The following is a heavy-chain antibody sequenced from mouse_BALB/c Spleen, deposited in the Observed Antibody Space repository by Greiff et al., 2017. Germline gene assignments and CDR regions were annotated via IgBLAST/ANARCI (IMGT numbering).Heavy chain of an antibody. J-gene: IGHJ4*01. D-gene: IGHD1-1*01. CDR2: ISNGGGST. Sequence: EVKLEESGGGLVQPGGSLKLSCAASGFTFSSYTMSWVRQTPEKRLEWVAYISNGGGSTYYPDTVKGRFTISRDNAKNTLYLQMSSLKSEDTAMYYCARQDYGSSWAMDYWGQGTSVTVSS. CDR3: ARQDYGSSWAMDY. V-gene: IGHV5-12-2*01. CDR1: GFTFSSYT.